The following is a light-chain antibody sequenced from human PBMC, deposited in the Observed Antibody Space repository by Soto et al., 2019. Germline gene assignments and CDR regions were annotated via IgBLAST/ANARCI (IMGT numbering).Light chain of an antibody. V-gene: IGKV3-20*01. Sequence: EVVLAQSPGTLSLSPGERATLSCRASQTVGTTYLAWYQHKPGQAPRLLISGASSRATGIPDRFSGSGSATDFTLTISRLEPEDFALYYCQHYGRSPITFGQGTRLEIK. CDR1: QTVGTTY. J-gene: IGKJ5*01. CDR3: QHYGRSPIT. CDR2: GAS.